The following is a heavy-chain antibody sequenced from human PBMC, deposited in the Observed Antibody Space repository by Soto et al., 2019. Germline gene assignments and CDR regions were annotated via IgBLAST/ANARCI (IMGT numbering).Heavy chain of an antibody. CDR3: ARDPRHRPPGMTDYYPSHVDY. D-gene: IGHD3-22*01. J-gene: IGHJ4*02. V-gene: IGHV3-30-3*01. CDR1: GFTFSSYA. CDR2: ISYDGSNK. Sequence: GGSLRLSCAASGFTFSSYAMHWVRQAPGKGLEWVAVISYDGSNKYYADSVKGRFTISRDNSKNTLYLQMNSLRAEDTAVYYCARDPRHRPPGMTDYYPSHVDYWGQGTLVTVTX.